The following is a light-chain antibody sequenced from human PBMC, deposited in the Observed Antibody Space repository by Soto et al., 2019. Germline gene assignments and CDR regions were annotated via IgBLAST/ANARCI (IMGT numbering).Light chain of an antibody. CDR3: MQARQTLPIT. J-gene: IGKJ5*01. CDR1: QSLLHSNGYNY. V-gene: IGKV2-28*01. CDR2: LGS. Sequence: DIVMTQSPLSLPVTPGEPASISCRSSQSLLHSNGYNYLDWYLQKPGQSPQLLISLGSNRASGVPDRFSGSGSGTDFTLKISRVEAEDVGGYYCMQARQTLPITFGQGTRLEIK.